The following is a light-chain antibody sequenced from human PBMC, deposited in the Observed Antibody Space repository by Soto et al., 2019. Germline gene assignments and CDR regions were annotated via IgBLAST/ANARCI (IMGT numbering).Light chain of an antibody. CDR1: SSNIGNNE. J-gene: IGLJ2*01. CDR3: SSYTTSSTVV. Sequence: QSVLTQPPSVSAAPGQTVTISCSGSSSNIGNNEISWYQQLPGTAPQLLMFDNKRRPSGIPDRFSGSKSGTSATLDITGLQTGDEADYFCSSYTTSSTVVFGGGTKLTVL. CDR2: DNK. V-gene: IGLV1-51*01.